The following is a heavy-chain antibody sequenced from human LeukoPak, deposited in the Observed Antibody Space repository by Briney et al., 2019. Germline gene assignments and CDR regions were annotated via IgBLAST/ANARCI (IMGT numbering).Heavy chain of an antibody. Sequence: PGGTLRLSCAASGFTFSSYGMSWVRQAQGKGLEWVANIKDDGSGKYYVDSLKGRFTISRDNAKNSLYLQMNSLRAEDTAVYYCASGPVVTVPFDYWGQGTLVTVSS. J-gene: IGHJ4*02. V-gene: IGHV3-7*01. CDR3: ASGPVVTVPFDY. CDR1: GFTFSSYG. CDR2: IKDDGSGK. D-gene: IGHD2-21*02.